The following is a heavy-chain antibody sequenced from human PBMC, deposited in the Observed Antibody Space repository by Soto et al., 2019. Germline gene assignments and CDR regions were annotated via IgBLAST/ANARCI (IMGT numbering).Heavy chain of an antibody. CDR2: IRSNGGSA. CDR3: AKRRDGTCYGCYDY. D-gene: IGHD2-15*01. V-gene: IGHV3-64*01. J-gene: IGHJ4*02. Sequence: EVQLVESGGGVVQPGGSLRLSCAASGFTFSYYAIHWVRQAPGKGLEYVSAIRSNGGSASYANSVRGRFTISRDDSKNTVYLQMGSLRAEDMAVYYCAKRRDGTCYGCYDYCGQGTVVTVSS. CDR1: GFTFSYYA.